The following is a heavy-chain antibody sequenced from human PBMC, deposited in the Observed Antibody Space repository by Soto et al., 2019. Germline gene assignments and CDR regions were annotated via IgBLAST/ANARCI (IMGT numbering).Heavy chain of an antibody. CDR1: GFTFSSYA. CDR2: ISGSGGST. Sequence: GGSLRLSCAASGFTFSSYAMSWVRQAPGKGLEWVSAISGSGGSTYYADSVKGRFTISRDNSKNTLYLQMNSLRAEDTAVYYCAKVTGVEEVLGDYLDYWGQGTLVTVSS. J-gene: IGHJ4*02. CDR3: AKVTGVEEVLGDYLDY. V-gene: IGHV3-23*01. D-gene: IGHD3-16*01.